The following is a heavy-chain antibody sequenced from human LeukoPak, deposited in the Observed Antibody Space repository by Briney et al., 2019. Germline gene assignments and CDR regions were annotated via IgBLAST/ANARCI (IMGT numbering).Heavy chain of an antibody. CDR3: ARITTRYFDY. D-gene: IGHD1-1*01. CDR1: GFTFSNYW. CDR2: IVQDGIEK. V-gene: IGHV3-7*05. Sequence: PGGSLRLSCAASGFTFSNYWMTWVRQPPGKGLEWVANIVQDGIEKYYVDSVKGRFTISRDNAKNSLFLQMDSLSAEDTALYYCARITTRYFDYWGQGTLVTVSS. J-gene: IGHJ4*02.